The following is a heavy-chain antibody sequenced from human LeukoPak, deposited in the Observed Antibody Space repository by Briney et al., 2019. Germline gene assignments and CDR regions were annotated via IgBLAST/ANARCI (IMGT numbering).Heavy chain of an antibody. Sequence: GGSLRLSCAASGFTFSSYWMSWVRQAPGKGLEWVANIKRDGSEKYYVDSVKGRFTISRDNAKNSLYLQMHSLRAEATAVYYCAREGPGIVAATIWLWGQGTLVTVSS. CDR1: GFTFSSYW. V-gene: IGHV3-7*01. CDR3: AREGPGIVAATIWL. D-gene: IGHD1-26*01. CDR2: IKRDGSEK. J-gene: IGHJ4*02.